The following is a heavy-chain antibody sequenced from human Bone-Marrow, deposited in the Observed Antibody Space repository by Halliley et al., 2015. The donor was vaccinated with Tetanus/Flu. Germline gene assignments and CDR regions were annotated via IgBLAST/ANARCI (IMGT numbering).Heavy chain of an antibody. Sequence: WIGYVFHPGSTNYTPSLKSRVTLSVDTSKNQFSLRLSSVTAADTAVYYCARDMGASPFFDYWGQGSLVTVSS. CDR2: VFHPGST. V-gene: IGHV4-59*01. D-gene: IGHD3-16*01. CDR3: ARDMGASPFFDY. J-gene: IGHJ4*02.